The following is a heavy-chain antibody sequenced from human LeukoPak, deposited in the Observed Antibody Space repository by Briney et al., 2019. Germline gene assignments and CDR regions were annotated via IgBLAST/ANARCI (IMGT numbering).Heavy chain of an antibody. Sequence: SETLSLTCTVSDGSVSAHSHYWGWVRQPPGMGLEWIGCIYYTGSTYYNASLKSRVTISVDTSKNQFSLNLTSVTAADTAVYYCARVARCTSCFDVDYWGQGTLVTVSS. V-gene: IGHV4-39*07. CDR3: ARVARCTSCFDVDY. D-gene: IGHD2-2*01. CDR1: DGSVSAHSHY. J-gene: IGHJ4*02. CDR2: IYYTGST.